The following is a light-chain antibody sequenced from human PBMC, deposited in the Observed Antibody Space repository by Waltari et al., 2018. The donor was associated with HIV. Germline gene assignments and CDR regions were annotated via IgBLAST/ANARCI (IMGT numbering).Light chain of an antibody. V-gene: IGLV8-61*01. CDR3: ALYMGSGIWV. Sequence: QTVVTQEPSFSVSPGGTVTLTCGLTSGSVSTNYFPSWYQQTPGQSPRTLIYNPDIRSSGAPDRFSGSILGITAALTITGAQADDESLYYCALYMGSGIWVFGGGTKLTVL. CDR2: NPD. J-gene: IGLJ3*02. CDR1: SGSVSTNYF.